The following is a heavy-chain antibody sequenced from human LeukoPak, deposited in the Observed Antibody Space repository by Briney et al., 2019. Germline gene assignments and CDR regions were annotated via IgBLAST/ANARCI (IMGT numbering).Heavy chain of an antibody. CDR1: GFTFSSYW. CDR3: TRSLSGYDSSPDY. V-gene: IGHV3-74*03. D-gene: IGHD6-25*01. CDR2: INSDGSST. Sequence: PGGSLRLSCAASGFTFSSYWMHWVRQVPGKGLVWVSRINSDGSSTAYADSVKGRFTISRDNDKNTLYLQMSSLRDEDTAVYYCTRSLSGYDSSPDYWGQGTLVTVSS. J-gene: IGHJ4*02.